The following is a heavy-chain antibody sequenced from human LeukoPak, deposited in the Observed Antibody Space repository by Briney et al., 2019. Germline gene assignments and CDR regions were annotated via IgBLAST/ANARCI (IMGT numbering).Heavy chain of an antibody. Sequence: ASVKVSCKASGYTFTGYYMHWVRQAPGQGLEWMGWINPNSGGTNYAQKFQGRVTMTRDTSISTAYMELSRLRSDDTAVYYCAKHRGYSSDWFDPWGQGTLVTVSS. J-gene: IGHJ5*02. CDR3: AKHRGYSSDWFDP. V-gene: IGHV1-2*02. CDR1: GYTFTGYY. D-gene: IGHD5-18*01. CDR2: INPNSGGT.